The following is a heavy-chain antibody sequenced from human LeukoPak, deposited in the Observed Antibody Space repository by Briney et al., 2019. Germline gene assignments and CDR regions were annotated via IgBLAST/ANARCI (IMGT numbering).Heavy chain of an antibody. D-gene: IGHD5-18*01. CDR3: ASYGGQLWDPYYFDY. Sequence: GGSLRLSCAASGFTFSSYSMNWVRQAPGKGLEWASYISSSGSTIYYADSVKGRFTISRGNAKNSLYLQMNSLRAEDTAVYYCASYGGQLWDPYYFDYWGQGTLVTVSS. CDR1: GFTFSSYS. CDR2: ISSSGSTI. V-gene: IGHV3-48*04. J-gene: IGHJ4*02.